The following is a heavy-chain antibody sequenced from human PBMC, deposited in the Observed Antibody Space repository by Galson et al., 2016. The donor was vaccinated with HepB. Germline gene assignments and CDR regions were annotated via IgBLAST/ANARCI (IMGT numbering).Heavy chain of an antibody. CDR2: ISNDGSKR. V-gene: IGHV3-30*18. CDR3: AKRDLLWFGDPNAFDV. J-gene: IGHJ3*01. Sequence: SLRLSCAASGFTFTNYGMNWLRQAPGKGLEWVAYISNDGSKRYFADSVKGRFTISRDNSKNTLFLHMSGLRAEDTAVYYCAKRDLLWFGDPNAFDVWGQGTMVTVSS. D-gene: IGHD3-10*01. CDR1: GFTFTNYG.